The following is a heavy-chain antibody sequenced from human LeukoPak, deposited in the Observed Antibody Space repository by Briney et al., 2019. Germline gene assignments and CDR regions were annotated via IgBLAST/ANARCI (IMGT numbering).Heavy chain of an antibody. CDR3: AKGATSGWLLYWFDP. J-gene: IGHJ5*02. V-gene: IGHV3-23*01. CDR1: GRTSSTYATSYA. D-gene: IGHD6-19*01. CDR2: ISGSGGST. Sequence: GGSLRLSCAVSGRTSSTYATSYAMTWVRQAPGKGLEWVSGISGSGGSTYYAESVKGRFTISRDNFKNTLYLQMNSLRDDDTAIYYCAKGATSGWLLYWFDPWGQGTLVTVSS.